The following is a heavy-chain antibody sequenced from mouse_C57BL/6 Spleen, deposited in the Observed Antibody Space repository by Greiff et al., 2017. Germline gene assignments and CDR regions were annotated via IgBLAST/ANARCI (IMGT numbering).Heavy chain of an antibody. CDR1: GYTFTSYW. J-gene: IGHJ4*01. Sequence: QVQLQQPGPELVKPGASVKMSCKASGYTFTSYWMHWVKQRPGQGLEWIGKINHSNGGTKYNEKFKSKATLTVDKSSSTAYMQLSSLTSADSAVYDWARGTRMDYWGQGTSVTVSS. CDR2: INHSNGGT. CDR3: ARGTRMDY. D-gene: IGHD3-1*01. V-gene: IGHV1-53*01.